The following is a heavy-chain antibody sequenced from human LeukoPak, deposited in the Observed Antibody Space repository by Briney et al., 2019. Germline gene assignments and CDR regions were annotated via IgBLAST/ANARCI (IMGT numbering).Heavy chain of an antibody. J-gene: IGHJ3*02. CDR2: THYRSKWYN. V-gene: IGHV6-1*01. Sequence: HTLSLTCAISGDRVSSNSAAWNWIRQSPSRGLEWLGRTHYRSKWYNDYAVSVKGRITISSDTSKNHFSLHPNSVIPEDTAVYYCARAFPSLDAFDIWAQGTMVTVSS. CDR3: ARAFPSLDAFDI. CDR1: GDRVSSNSAA.